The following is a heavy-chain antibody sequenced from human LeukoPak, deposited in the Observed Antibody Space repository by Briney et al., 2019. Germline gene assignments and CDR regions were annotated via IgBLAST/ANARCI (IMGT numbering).Heavy chain of an antibody. D-gene: IGHD5-18*01. Sequence: PSETLSLTCTASGGSISSYYWSWIRQPPGKGLEWIGYIYYSGSTNYNPSLKSRVTISVDTSKNQFSLKLSSVTAADTAVYYCARGRRYSYGYVRYYYYYYMDVWGKGTTVTVSS. CDR1: GGSISSYY. CDR3: ARGRRYSYGYVRYYYYYYMDV. CDR2: IYYSGST. J-gene: IGHJ6*03. V-gene: IGHV4-59*12.